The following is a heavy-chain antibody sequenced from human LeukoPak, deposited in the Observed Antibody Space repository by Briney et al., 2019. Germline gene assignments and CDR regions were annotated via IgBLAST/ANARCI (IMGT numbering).Heavy chain of an antibody. J-gene: IGHJ4*02. CDR3: TLGSLYSSNWYGDY. D-gene: IGHD6-13*01. Sequence: GGSLRLSCAASGFSFDTYAMTWVRQAPGKGLEWFSGISGDGGSTYYAVSVKGRFTISRDNSKNTLYLQMNGLRPEDTAVYYCTLGSLYSSNWYGDYWGQGTLVTVSS. V-gene: IGHV3-23*01. CDR2: ISGDGGST. CDR1: GFSFDTYA.